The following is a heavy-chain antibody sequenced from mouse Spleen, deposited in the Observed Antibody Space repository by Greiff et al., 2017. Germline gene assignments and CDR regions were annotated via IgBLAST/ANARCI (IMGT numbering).Heavy chain of an antibody. D-gene: IGHD2-14*01. Sequence: EVQGVESGGDLVKPGGSLKLSCAASGFTFSSYGMSWVRQTPDKRLEWVATISSGGSYTYYPDSVKGRFTISRDNAKNTLYLQMSSLKSEDTAMYYCARHWDRYDVGDYWGQGTTLTVSS. CDR2: ISSGGSYT. CDR1: GFTFSSYG. J-gene: IGHJ2*01. CDR3: ARHWDRYDVGDY. V-gene: IGHV5-6*01.